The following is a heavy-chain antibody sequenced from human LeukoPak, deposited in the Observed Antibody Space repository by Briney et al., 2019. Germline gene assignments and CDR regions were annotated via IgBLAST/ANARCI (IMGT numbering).Heavy chain of an antibody. CDR2: ISYDGSNK. Sequence: GGSLRLSCAASGFTFSSYAMHWVRQAPGKGLEWVAVISYDGSNKYYADSVKGRFTISRDNSKSTLYLQMNSLRAEDTAVYYCARGPGGTGVRGIRFDYWGQGTLVTVSS. J-gene: IGHJ4*02. CDR3: ARGPGGTGVRGIRFDY. D-gene: IGHD4-23*01. CDR1: GFTFSSYA. V-gene: IGHV3-30*04.